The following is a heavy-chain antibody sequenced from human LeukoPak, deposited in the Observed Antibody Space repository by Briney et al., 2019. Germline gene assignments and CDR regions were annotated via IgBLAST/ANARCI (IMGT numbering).Heavy chain of an antibody. CDR1: GFTFETYW. Sequence: GGSLRLSCAASGFTFETYWMHWVRQAPGKGLEWVSCINGYGSITNYADSVKGRFTISRDNANNSLYLQMNSLSAEDTAIYYCARQPQVAHFDYWGQGTPVSVSS. D-gene: IGHD2-15*01. V-gene: IGHV3-74*01. CDR3: ARQPQVAHFDY. J-gene: IGHJ4*02. CDR2: INGYGSIT.